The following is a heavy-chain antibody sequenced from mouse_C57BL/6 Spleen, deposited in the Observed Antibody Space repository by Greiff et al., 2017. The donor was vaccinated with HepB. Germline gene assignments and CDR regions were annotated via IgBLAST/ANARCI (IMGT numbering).Heavy chain of an antibody. J-gene: IGHJ2*01. CDR1: GYTFTSYW. Sequence: QVQLQQPGAELVRPGSSVKLSCKASGYTFTSYWMHWVKQRPIQGLEWIGNIDPSDSETHYNQKFKDKATLTVDKSSSTAYMQLSSLTSEDSAVYYCARSSNYGSYYFDYWGQGTTLTVSS. D-gene: IGHD2-5*01. CDR3: ARSSNYGSYYFDY. CDR2: IDPSDSET. V-gene: IGHV1-52*01.